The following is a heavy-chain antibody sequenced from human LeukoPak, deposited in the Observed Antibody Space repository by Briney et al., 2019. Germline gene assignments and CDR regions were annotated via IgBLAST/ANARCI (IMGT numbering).Heavy chain of an antibody. V-gene: IGHV4-61*02. CDR2: IYSGGRT. Sequence: SQTLSLTCTVSGDSINSGPYSWSWIRQPAGKGLEWIGRIYSGGRTNYNPSLKSRVTISVDTSKNQFSLKLSSVTAADTAVYYCAREGSIYYSDSSGYLGYWGQGTLVTVSS. CDR3: AREGSIYYSDSSGYLGY. D-gene: IGHD3-22*01. J-gene: IGHJ4*02. CDR1: GDSINSGPYS.